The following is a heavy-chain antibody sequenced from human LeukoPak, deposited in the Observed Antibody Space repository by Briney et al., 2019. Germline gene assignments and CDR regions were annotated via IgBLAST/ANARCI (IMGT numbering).Heavy chain of an antibody. Sequence: SSQTLSLTCTVSGDSISSGDYYWSWIRQPPGKGLEWIGYIYYSGSTYYNPSLKCRVTISVDTSKNQFSLKLSSVTAADTAVYYCARHFSVVARAFDIWGQGTMVTVSS. D-gene: IGHD2-15*01. J-gene: IGHJ3*02. CDR3: ARHFSVVARAFDI. CDR2: IYYSGST. V-gene: IGHV4-30-4*01. CDR1: GDSISSGDYY.